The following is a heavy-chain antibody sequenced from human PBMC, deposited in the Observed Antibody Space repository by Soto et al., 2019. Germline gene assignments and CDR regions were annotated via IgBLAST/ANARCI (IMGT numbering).Heavy chain of an antibody. CDR3: ANPSSGFEPYDAFDI. CDR2: ISGSGGST. CDR1: GFTFSSYA. V-gene: IGHV3-23*01. J-gene: IGHJ3*02. Sequence: PGGSLSLSSAASGFTFSSYAMSWVRQAPGKGLEWVSDISGSGGSTYYADSVKGRFTISRDNSKNTLYLQMNSLRAEDTAVYYCANPSSGFEPYDAFDIWGQGTMVTVSS. D-gene: IGHD6-19*01.